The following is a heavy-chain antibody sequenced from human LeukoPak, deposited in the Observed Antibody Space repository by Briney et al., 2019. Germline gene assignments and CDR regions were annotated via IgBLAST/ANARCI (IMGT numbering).Heavy chain of an antibody. CDR2: ISWNSGSI. V-gene: IGHV3-9*01. J-gene: IGHJ4*02. CDR1: GFTFDDYA. D-gene: IGHD3-22*01. CDR3: AKDSRMDYYDSSGVFDY. Sequence: GGSLRLSCVASGFTFDDYAMHWVRHAPGGGLGWVSGISWNSGSIVYADSVKGRFTISRHNAKNPLYLQMNSLRAEDTALYYCAKDSRMDYYDSSGVFDYWGQGTLVTVSS.